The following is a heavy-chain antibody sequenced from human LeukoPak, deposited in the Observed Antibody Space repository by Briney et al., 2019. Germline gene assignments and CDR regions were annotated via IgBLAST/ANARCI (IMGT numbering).Heavy chain of an antibody. Sequence: SETLSLTCTVSGGSISSYYWGWIRQPPGKGLEWIGSIYYSGSTYYNPSLKSRVTISVDTSKNQFSLKLSSVTAADTAVYYCARILRGYSSGWDRGYYYYMDVWGKGTTVTISS. D-gene: IGHD6-19*01. CDR1: GGSISSYY. J-gene: IGHJ6*03. CDR2: IYYSGST. V-gene: IGHV4-39*07. CDR3: ARILRGYSSGWDRGYYYYMDV.